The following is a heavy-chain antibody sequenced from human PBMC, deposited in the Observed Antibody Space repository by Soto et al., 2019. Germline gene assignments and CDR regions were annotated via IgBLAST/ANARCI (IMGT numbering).Heavy chain of an antibody. V-gene: IGHV3-23*01. Sequence: EVQLLESGGGLVQPGGSLRLSCAFSGFIFGNYMMTWVRQAPGKGLEWVSTIRDGGESTYHADAVKGRFTISRDNSKNTLYLQMDSVGVEDMAVDYCAPHVHCSGGSCHYDAFDIRGQGTMVTVSS. CDR2: IRDGGEST. CDR1: GFIFGNYM. D-gene: IGHD2-15*01. CDR3: APHVHCSGGSCHYDAFDI. J-gene: IGHJ3*02.